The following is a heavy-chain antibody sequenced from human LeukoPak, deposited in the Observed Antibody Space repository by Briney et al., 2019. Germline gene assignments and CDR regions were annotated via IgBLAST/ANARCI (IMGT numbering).Heavy chain of an antibody. V-gene: IGHV3-74*01. CDR2: INTEGTST. Sequence: PGGSLRLSCAASGFTFSSYWMHWVRQAPGKGLVWVSRINTEGTSTSYADSVKGRFTISKDNAKNTLYLQMNSLRADDTAVYYCARDLDRYYFDYWGQGSLVTVSS. J-gene: IGHJ4*02. CDR3: ARDLDRYYFDY. CDR1: GFTFSSYW.